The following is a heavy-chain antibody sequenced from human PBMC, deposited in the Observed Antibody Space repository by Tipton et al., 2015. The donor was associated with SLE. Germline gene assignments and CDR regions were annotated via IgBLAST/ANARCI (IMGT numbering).Heavy chain of an antibody. V-gene: IGHV4-34*01. J-gene: IGHJ6*02. Sequence: TLSLTCAVYGGSFSGYYWSWIRQPPGKGLEWIGEINHSGSTNYNPSLKSRVTISVDTSKNQFSLKLSSVTAADTAVYYCARAPALRFLEWLPLDYGMDVWGQGTTVTVSS. CDR3: ARAPALRFLEWLPLDYGMDV. CDR1: GGSFSGYY. CDR2: INHSGST. D-gene: IGHD3-3*01.